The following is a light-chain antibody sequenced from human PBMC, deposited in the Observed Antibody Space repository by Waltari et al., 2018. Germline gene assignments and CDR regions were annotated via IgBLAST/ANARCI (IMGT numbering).Light chain of an antibody. CDR1: QSVSSN. Sequence: DIVMTQSPATLSVSPGERATFSCRASQSVSSNLAWYQQRPGQAPRLLIYGASTRAAGIPVRFSGSGSGTEFTLTISSLQSEDFAVYYCQQYNNWPLTFGQGTKVEIK. J-gene: IGKJ1*01. V-gene: IGKV3-15*01. CDR2: GAS. CDR3: QQYNNWPLT.